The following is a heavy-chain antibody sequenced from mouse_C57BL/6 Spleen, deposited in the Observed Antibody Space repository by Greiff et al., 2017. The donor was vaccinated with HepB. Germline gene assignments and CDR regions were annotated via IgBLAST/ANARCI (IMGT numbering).Heavy chain of an antibody. CDR1: GYPFTSYW. J-gene: IGHJ2*01. CDR2: IYPGSGSP. Sequence: VQLQQSGAELVQPGASVKMSCKASGYPFTSYWITWVKQRPGQGLEWIGDIYPGSGSPNYNEKFKSKATLTVDTSSSTAYMQLSSLTSEDSAVYDCARKMSTYSFDYWGQGTTLIVSA. CDR3: ARKMSTYSFDY. D-gene: IGHD1-1*01. V-gene: IGHV1-55*01.